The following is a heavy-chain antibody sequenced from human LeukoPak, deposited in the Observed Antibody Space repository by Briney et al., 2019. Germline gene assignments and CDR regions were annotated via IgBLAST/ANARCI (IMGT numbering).Heavy chain of an antibody. J-gene: IGHJ6*02. Sequence: SETLSLTCTVSGGSISSYYWSWIRQPPGKGLEWIGYIYYSGSTYYNPSLKSRVTISVDTSKNQFSLKLSSVTAADTAVYYCARPQHDDFWSGYVGYGMDVWGQGTTVTVSS. CDR3: ARPQHDDFWSGYVGYGMDV. CDR1: GGSISSYY. D-gene: IGHD3-3*01. V-gene: IGHV4-59*08. CDR2: IYYSGST.